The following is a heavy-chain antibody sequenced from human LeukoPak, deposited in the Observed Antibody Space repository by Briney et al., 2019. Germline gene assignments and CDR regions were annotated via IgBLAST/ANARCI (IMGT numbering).Heavy chain of an antibody. CDR3: ARIGAPYYDSSGSDAFDI. Sequence: ASVTVSCTASGYTFTGYYMHWVRQAPGQGLEWMGWINPNSGGTNYAQKFQGWVTMTRDTSISTAYMELSRLRSDDTAVYYCARIGAPYYDSSGSDAFDIWGQGTMVTVSS. D-gene: IGHD3-22*01. CDR2: INPNSGGT. J-gene: IGHJ3*02. CDR1: GYTFTGYY. V-gene: IGHV1-2*04.